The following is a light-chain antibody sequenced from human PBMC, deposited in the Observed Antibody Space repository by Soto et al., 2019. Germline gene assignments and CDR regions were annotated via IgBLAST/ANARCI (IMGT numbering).Light chain of an antibody. Sequence: EIVLTQSPATLSLSPGERVTPSCRASQSVSNSLAWYQQKPGQAPRLLIYDVSNRATGIPARFSGSRSGTDFTLTITSLEPEDFAVYFCQQRSNWPRVTFGQGTRLEIK. CDR1: QSVSNS. V-gene: IGKV3-11*01. CDR2: DVS. CDR3: QQRSNWPRVT. J-gene: IGKJ5*01.